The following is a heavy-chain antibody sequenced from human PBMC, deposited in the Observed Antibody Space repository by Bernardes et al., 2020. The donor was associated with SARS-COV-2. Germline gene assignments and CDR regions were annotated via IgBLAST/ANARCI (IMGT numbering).Heavy chain of an antibody. Sequence: GGSLRLSCTASGFTFGDYAMSWVRQAPGKGLEWVGFIRSKAYGGTTEYAASVKGRFTISRDDSKSIAYLQMNSLKTEDTAVYYCTRGLGPSGYDYWIGWFDPWGQGTLVTVSS. V-gene: IGHV3-49*04. CDR1: GFTFGDYA. CDR2: IRSKAYGGTT. J-gene: IGHJ5*02. D-gene: IGHD5-12*01. CDR3: TRGLGPSGYDYWIGWFDP.